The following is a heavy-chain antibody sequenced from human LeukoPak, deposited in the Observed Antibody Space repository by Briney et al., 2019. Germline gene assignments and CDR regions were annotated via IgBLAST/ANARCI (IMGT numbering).Heavy chain of an antibody. J-gene: IGHJ4*02. V-gene: IGHV3-21*01. CDR2: ISSTSSNI. CDR3: ARVGYYDFWSGSSYFDY. CDR1: EFTFSSYS. Sequence: GGSLRLSCAASEFTFSSYSMNWVRQAPGKGLEWVSSISSTSSNIYYADSVKGRFTVSRDNAKNSLYLQMNSLRAEDTAVYYCARVGYYDFWSGSSYFDYWGQGTLVTVSS. D-gene: IGHD3-3*01.